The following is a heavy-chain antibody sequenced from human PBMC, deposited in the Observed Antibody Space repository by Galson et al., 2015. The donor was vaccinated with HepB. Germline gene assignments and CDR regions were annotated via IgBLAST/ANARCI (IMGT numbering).Heavy chain of an antibody. CDR3: ARGGYCSSTSCYTGGFFGF. Sequence: ETLSLTCAVYGGSFSGYYWCWIRQPPGGGLEGIGDINHSGSTNYNPSLKSRVTISVDTSKNQFSLKLSSVTAADTAVYYCARGGYCSSTSCYTGGFFGFWGQGTLVTVST. CDR1: GGSFSGYY. J-gene: IGHJ4*02. V-gene: IGHV4-34*01. D-gene: IGHD2-2*02. CDR2: INHSGST.